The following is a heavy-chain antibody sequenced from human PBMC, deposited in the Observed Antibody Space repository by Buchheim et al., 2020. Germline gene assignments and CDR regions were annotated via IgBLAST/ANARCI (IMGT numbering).Heavy chain of an antibody. V-gene: IGHV2-5*02. CDR1: GFSLSSSGVD. J-gene: IGHJ6*02. CDR3: ALTSGVGGMEV. CDR2: IYWDDDK. Sequence: QITLKESGPTLVKPTQTLTLTCTFSGFSLSSSGVDVGWIRQPPGKALEWLVLIYWDDDKRYSPSLKSRLTITKDTSKNHVGLTMANMDPVDTATYYCALTSGVGGMEVWGQGTT. D-gene: IGHD3-3*01.